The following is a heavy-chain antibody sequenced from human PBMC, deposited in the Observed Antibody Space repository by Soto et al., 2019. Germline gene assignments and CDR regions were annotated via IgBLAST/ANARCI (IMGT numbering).Heavy chain of an antibody. CDR3: ARGDRLVIHLDY. D-gene: IGHD2-21*01. CDR2: IYYSGST. CDR1: GGSISSSSYY. J-gene: IGHJ4*02. Sequence: SETLSLTCTVSGGSISSSSYYWGWIRQPPGKGLEWIGSIYYSGSTYYNPSLKSRVTISVDTSRKQFSLKLTSVTAADTAIYYCARGDRLVIHLDYWGLGTLVTVSS. V-gene: IGHV4-39*07.